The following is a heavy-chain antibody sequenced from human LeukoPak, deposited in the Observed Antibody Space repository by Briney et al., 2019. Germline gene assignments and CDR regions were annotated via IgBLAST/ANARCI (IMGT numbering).Heavy chain of an antibody. V-gene: IGHV1-69*05. CDR3: ASGNFTVVPAAL. CDR2: IIPIFGTA. Sequence: SVKVSCKASGGTFSSYAISWVRQAPGQGLEWMGGIIPIFGTANYAQKFQGRVTITTDESTSTAYMELSSLRSEDTAVYYCASGNFTVVPAALWGQGTLVTVSS. D-gene: IGHD2-2*01. CDR1: GGTFSSYA. J-gene: IGHJ4*02.